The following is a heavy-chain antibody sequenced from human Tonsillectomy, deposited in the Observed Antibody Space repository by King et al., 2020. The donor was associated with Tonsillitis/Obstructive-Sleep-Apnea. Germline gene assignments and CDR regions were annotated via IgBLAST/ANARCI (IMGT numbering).Heavy chain of an antibody. CDR3: ARHEGSGTYESGGMYV. Sequence: QLVQSGAEVKKPGESLRISCKGSGYSFTTYWISWVRQMPGKGLEWMGRIDPSDSYTNYSPSFQGHVTTSADKPISTAYLQWSSLKASDTAMYYCARHEGSGTYESGGMYVWGQGTTVTVSS. CDR2: IDPSDSYT. CDR1: GYSFTTYW. D-gene: IGHD3-10*01. J-gene: IGHJ6*02. V-gene: IGHV5-10-1*01.